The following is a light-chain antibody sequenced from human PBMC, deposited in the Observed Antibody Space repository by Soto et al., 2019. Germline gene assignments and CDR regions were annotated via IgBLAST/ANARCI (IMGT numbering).Light chain of an antibody. Sequence: EIELTQSPATLSLSPGERATLSCRASQRVATNYLAWYQRKPGQAPRLLIYGASSRATDIPGRFSGSGSGTDFTLTITRLEPEDFAVYYCQQYGSSPPTFGQGTKVEMK. CDR2: GAS. CDR3: QQYGSSPPT. J-gene: IGKJ1*01. V-gene: IGKV3-20*01. CDR1: QRVATNY.